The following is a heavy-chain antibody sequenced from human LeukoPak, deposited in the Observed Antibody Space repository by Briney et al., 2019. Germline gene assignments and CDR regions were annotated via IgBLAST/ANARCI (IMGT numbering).Heavy chain of an antibody. D-gene: IGHD6-6*01. CDR1: GFTFSHYG. V-gene: IGHV3-7*01. J-gene: IGHJ3*02. Sequence: GGSLRLSCAASGFTFSHYGMHWVRQAPGKGLEWVASIRQDGSEKHYVDSVEGRFTISRDNAKNSLHLQMNSLRAEDTAVYYCAKGSSRPPNAFDIWGQGTLVTVSS. CDR3: AKGSSRPPNAFDI. CDR2: IRQDGSEK.